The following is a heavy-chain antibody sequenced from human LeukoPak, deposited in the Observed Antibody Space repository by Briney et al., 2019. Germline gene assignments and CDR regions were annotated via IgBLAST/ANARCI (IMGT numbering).Heavy chain of an antibody. Sequence: PGRSLRLSCAASGFTFDDYAMHWVRQAPGKGLEWVSGISWNSGSIGYADSVKGRFTISRANAKNSLYLRMNSLRAEDTALYYCAKDIGAAGTNWFDPWGQGTLVTVSS. CDR1: GFTFDDYA. D-gene: IGHD6-13*01. CDR3: AKDIGAAGTNWFDP. J-gene: IGHJ5*02. V-gene: IGHV3-9*01. CDR2: ISWNSGSI.